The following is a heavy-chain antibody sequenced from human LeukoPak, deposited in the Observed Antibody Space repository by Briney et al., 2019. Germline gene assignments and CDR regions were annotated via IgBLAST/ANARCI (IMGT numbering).Heavy chain of an antibody. Sequence: ASVKVSCKASGYTFTGYDFSWVRQATGQGLEWMGWMNPNSGNTGYAQKFKGRVTLTRSTSISTAYMELSSLRSDDTAVYYCARAAIGSCSGGTCYRLDYWGQGTLVTVSS. J-gene: IGHJ4*02. CDR3: ARAAIGSCSGGTCYRLDY. CDR1: GYTFTGYD. CDR2: MNPNSGNT. D-gene: IGHD2-15*01. V-gene: IGHV1-8*01.